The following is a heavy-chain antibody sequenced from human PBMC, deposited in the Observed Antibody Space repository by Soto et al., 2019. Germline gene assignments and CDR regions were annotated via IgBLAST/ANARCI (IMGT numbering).Heavy chain of an antibody. Sequence: PGGSLRLSCAASGFTFTSYAMCWVRQAPGKGLEWVSSISVSGDRTFYADSVKGRFTISRDNSRNTLHLQMNSLRAEDTAVYYCAKDGESISRNKPLDYWGQGTLVTVSS. CDR2: ISVSGDRT. CDR1: GFTFTSYA. D-gene: IGHD3-3*02. CDR3: AKDGESISRNKPLDY. J-gene: IGHJ4*02. V-gene: IGHV3-23*01.